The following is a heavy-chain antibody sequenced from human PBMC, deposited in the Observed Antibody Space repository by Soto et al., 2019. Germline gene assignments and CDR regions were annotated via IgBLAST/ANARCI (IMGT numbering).Heavy chain of an antibody. D-gene: IGHD2-2*01. CDR2: IIPIFGTA. J-gene: IGHJ5*02. Sequence: SVKVSCKASGGTFSSYAISWVRQAPGQGLEWMGGIIPIFGTANYAQKFQGRVTITADESTSTAYMELSSLRSEDTAVYYCAGYGLIVVVPAAMSWFDPWGQGTLVTVSS. CDR1: GGTFSSYA. CDR3: AGYGLIVVVPAAMSWFDP. V-gene: IGHV1-69*13.